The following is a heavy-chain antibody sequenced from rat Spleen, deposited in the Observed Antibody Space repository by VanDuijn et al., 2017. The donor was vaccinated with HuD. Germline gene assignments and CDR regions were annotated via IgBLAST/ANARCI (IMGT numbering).Heavy chain of an antibody. D-gene: IGHD1-12*03. CDR3: ASQHYYDGYYRDY. V-gene: IGHV2S61*01. J-gene: IGHJ2*01. CDR1: GFSLSSYG. Sequence: QVQLKESGPGLVQPSLTLSLTCTVSGFSLSSYGVLWVRQPPGKGLEWMGGIWGDGSTDYNSTLKSRLSISRDTSKSQVFLKMNNLQTEDTAMYFCASQHYYDGYYRDYWGQGVMVTVSS. CDR2: IWGDGST.